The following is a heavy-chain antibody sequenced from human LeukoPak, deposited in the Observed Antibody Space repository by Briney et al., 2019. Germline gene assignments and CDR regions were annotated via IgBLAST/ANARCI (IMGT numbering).Heavy chain of an antibody. Sequence: SETLSLTCTVSGGSISSGDYYWSWIRQPPGKGLEWIGYIYYSGSTNYNPSLKSRVTISVDTSKNQFSLKLSSVTAADTAVYYCARDSDTMVRGVIGAFDIWGQGTMVTVSS. CDR3: ARDSDTMVRGVIGAFDI. CDR1: GGSISSGDYY. CDR2: IYYSGST. D-gene: IGHD3-10*01. J-gene: IGHJ3*02. V-gene: IGHV4-61*08.